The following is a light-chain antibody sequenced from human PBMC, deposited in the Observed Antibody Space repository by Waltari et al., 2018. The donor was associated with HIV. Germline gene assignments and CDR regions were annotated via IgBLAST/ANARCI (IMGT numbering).Light chain of an antibody. CDR1: SSDVGRYNL. V-gene: IGLV2-23*02. Sequence: QSALTQPASVSGSPGQSITISCTGPSSDVGRYNLVSRYQQHPGKAPKLMIYEVSKRPSGVSNRFSGSKSGNTASLTIAGLQAEDEADYYCCSYAGSSTLVFGGGTKLTVL. J-gene: IGLJ2*01. CDR3: CSYAGSSTLV. CDR2: EVS.